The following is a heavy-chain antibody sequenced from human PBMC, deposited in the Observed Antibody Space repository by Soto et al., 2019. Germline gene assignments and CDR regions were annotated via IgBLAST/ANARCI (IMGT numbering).Heavy chain of an antibody. D-gene: IGHD3-22*01. CDR2: IYSGGST. Sequence: EVQLVESGGGLIQPGGSLRLSCAASGFTVSSNYMSWVRQAPGKGLEWVSVIYSGGSTYYADSVKGRFTISRDNSKNTLYLQMNSLRAEDTAVYFCAVTYYYDSSGLDYWGQGTLVTVSS. J-gene: IGHJ4*02. CDR1: GFTVSSNY. V-gene: IGHV3-53*01. CDR3: AVTYYYDSSGLDY.